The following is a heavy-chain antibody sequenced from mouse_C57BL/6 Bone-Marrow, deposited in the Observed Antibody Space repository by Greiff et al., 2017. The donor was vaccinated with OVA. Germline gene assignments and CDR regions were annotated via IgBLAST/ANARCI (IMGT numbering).Heavy chain of an antibody. CDR1: GYTFTSYG. V-gene: IGHV1-81*01. CDR2: IYPRSGNT. Sequence: QVQLQKSGAELARPGASVKLSCKASGYTFTSYGISWVKQRTGQGLEWIGEIYPRSGNTYYNEKFKGKATLTADKSSSTAYMELRSLTSEDSAVYFCARERGWLLPSDYWGQGTTLTVSS. D-gene: IGHD2-3*01. CDR3: ARERGWLLPSDY. J-gene: IGHJ2*01.